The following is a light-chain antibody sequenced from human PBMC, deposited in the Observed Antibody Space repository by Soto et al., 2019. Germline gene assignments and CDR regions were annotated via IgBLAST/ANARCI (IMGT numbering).Light chain of an antibody. J-gene: IGKJ2*01. CDR3: QQYCNSPYY. V-gene: IGKV3D-20*01. CDR2: AAS. CDR1: QSVSSSY. Sequence: EIVLTQSPATLSLSPGERATLSCGASQSVSSSYLAWYKQKPGLAPRLLIYAASSRATGIPDRFSVSGSGTDFTFTNSRLQPKDFALYYCQQYCNSPYYFGQRPKLVIK.